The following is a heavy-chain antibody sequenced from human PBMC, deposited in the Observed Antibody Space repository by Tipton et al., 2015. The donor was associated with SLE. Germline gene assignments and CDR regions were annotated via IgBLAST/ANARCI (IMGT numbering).Heavy chain of an antibody. CDR3: ASVPRTPFFPTDY. V-gene: IGHV4-34*01. J-gene: IGHJ4*02. CDR2: INHSGST. D-gene: IGHD1-14*01. CDR1: GGSISSYY. Sequence: LRLSCTVSGGSISSYYWSWIRQPPGKGLEWIGEINHSGSTNYNPSLKSRVTISVDTSKNQFSLKLSSVTAADTAVYYCASVPRTPFFPTDYWGQGTLVTVSS.